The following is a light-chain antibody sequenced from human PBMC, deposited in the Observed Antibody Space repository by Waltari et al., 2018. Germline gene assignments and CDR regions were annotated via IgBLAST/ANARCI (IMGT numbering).Light chain of an antibody. CDR1: QSIRSN. V-gene: IGKV3-15*01. Sequence: EIVMTQSPATQSVLPGERGTPSCRASQSIRSNLAWYQHKPGQAPRLLIYGASTRATGIPARFSGSGSGTEFTLTISSLQSEDFAVYFCQQYDNWLGTFGQGTKVEIK. J-gene: IGKJ1*01. CDR3: QQYDNWLGT. CDR2: GAS.